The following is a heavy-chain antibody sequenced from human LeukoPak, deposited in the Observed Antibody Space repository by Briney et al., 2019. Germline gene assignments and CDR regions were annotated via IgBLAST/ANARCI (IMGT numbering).Heavy chain of an antibody. J-gene: IGHJ4*02. V-gene: IGHV3-23*01. CDR3: AKGVDTSMVNFAS. Sequence: GGSLRLSCAASGFTFSSYAMSWVRQAPGKGLEWVSAISGSGGSTYYADSVKGRFTISRDNSKNTLYLQMNTLRVEDTALYYCAKGVDTSMVNFASWGQGTLVTVSS. CDR1: GFTFSSYA. CDR2: ISGSGGST. D-gene: IGHD5-18*01.